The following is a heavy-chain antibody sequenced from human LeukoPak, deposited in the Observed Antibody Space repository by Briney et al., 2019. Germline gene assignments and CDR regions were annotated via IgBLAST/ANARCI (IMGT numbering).Heavy chain of an antibody. D-gene: IGHD2-21*02. CDR1: GFSFSVYE. CDR3: ARDLEVVTAAPFDY. CDR2: ISSSSSYI. V-gene: IGHV3-21*01. J-gene: IGHJ4*02. Sequence: PGGSLRLSCAASGFSFSVYEMHWVRQAPGKGLEWVSSISSSSSYIYYADSVKGRLTISRDNAKNSLHLQMNSLRAEDTAVYYCARDLEVVTAAPFDYWGQGTLVTVSS.